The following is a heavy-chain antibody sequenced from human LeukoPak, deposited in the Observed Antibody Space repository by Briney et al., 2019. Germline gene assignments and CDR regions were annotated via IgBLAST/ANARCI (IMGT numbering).Heavy chain of an antibody. CDR2: IYPGDSDT. D-gene: IGHD3-3*01. Sequence: GESLKISCTGSGYSFTSYWIGWVRQMPGKGLEWMGIIYPGDSDTRYSPSFQGQVTISADKSISTAYLQWSSLKASDTAMYYCASTITIFGVVLKDAFDIWGQGTMVTVSS. CDR1: GYSFTSYW. CDR3: ASTITIFGVVLKDAFDI. J-gene: IGHJ3*02. V-gene: IGHV5-51*01.